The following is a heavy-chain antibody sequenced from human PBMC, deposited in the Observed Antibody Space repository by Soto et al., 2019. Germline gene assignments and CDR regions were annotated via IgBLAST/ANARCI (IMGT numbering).Heavy chain of an antibody. J-gene: IGHJ5*02. CDR1: GFTVSSNY. V-gene: IGHV3-66*01. Sequence: PGGSLRLSCAASGFTVSSNYMSWVRQAPGKGLEWISIIYSAGNTYYADSVKGRFTISRDNSKNTLYLQMNSLGAEDTAVYYCARDPRNKGLDPWGQGTMVTVSS. CDR2: IYSAGNT. CDR3: ARDPRNKGLDP.